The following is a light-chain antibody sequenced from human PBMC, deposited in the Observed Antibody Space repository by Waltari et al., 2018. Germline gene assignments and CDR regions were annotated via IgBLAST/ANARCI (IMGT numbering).Light chain of an antibody. V-gene: IGKV6-21*02. Sequence: EIVLTQSPDFQSVTPQEKVTITCRASQSIGGSLHWYQQKPDQSPRLLVKYASQSISGVPSRFSGSGYGTDFTLTINSLETEDAATYYCHQSNILPRTFGRGTKLEIK. CDR1: QSIGGS. J-gene: IGKJ2*01. CDR2: YAS. CDR3: HQSNILPRT.